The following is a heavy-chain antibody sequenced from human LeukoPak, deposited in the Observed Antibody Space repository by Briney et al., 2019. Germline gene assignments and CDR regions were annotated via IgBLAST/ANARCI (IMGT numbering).Heavy chain of an antibody. J-gene: IGHJ4*02. D-gene: IGHD6-19*01. CDR3: AKRVAYNSGYYWDY. V-gene: IGHV3-23*01. Sequence: PGGSLRLSCAAPGFTFSSYGMSWVRPAPGNGLEWVSAISSRGGDTYYADSVKGRFTISRDNSKNTLYVQMNSLRAEDTAVYYCAKRVAYNSGYYWDYWGQGTLVTVSS. CDR1: GFTFSSYG. CDR2: ISSRGGDT.